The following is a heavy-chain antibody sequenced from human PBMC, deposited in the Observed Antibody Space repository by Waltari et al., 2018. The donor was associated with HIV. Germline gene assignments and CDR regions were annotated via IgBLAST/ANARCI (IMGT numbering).Heavy chain of an antibody. V-gene: IGHV4-39*07. CDR1: GGSISSSSYY. CDR3: ARERYCSGGSCPFDY. Sequence: QLPLQESGPGLVKPSETLSLTCPVPGGSISSSSYYWGWIRRPPGKGLEWIGSIYYSGSTYYNPSLKSRVTISVDTSKNQFSLKLSSVTAADTAVYYCARERYCSGGSCPFDYWGQGTLVTVSS. D-gene: IGHD2-15*01. J-gene: IGHJ4*02. CDR2: IYYSGST.